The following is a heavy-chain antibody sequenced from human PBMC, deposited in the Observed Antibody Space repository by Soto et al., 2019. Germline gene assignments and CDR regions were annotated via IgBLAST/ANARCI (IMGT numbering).Heavy chain of an antibody. J-gene: IGHJ4*02. V-gene: IGHV3-30*04. Sequence: QVQLVESGGGVVQPGRSLRLSCAASGFTFSSYAINWVRQAPGKGLEWLAVTSHDGSNTYYADFVKGRFTISRDNSKNTLYLQINSLRAEDTAVYYCARDRQEGAVAETLAYWGQGTLVTVSS. CDR2: TSHDGSNT. D-gene: IGHD6-19*01. CDR1: GFTFSSYA. CDR3: ARDRQEGAVAETLAY.